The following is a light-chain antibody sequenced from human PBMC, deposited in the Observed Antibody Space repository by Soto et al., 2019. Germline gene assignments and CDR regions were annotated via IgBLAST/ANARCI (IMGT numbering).Light chain of an antibody. CDR3: QQANSFPIT. V-gene: IGKV1-12*01. CDR2: AAS. CDR1: QGISSW. J-gene: IGKJ5*01. Sequence: DIQMTQSPSSVSASVGDRVTITCRASQGISSWLAWYPQKPGKAPKLLIYAASSLQSGVPSRFSGSGSGIDFTLTISSLQPEDFATYYGQQANSFPITFGQGTRLEIK.